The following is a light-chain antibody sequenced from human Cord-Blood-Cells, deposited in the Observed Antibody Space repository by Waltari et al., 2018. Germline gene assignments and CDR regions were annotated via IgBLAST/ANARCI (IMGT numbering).Light chain of an antibody. CDR3: QQYYSTPLT. CDR1: PSVLYSSNNKNY. CDR2: WAS. Sequence: DIVMTQAPDSLAVSLGARATIQCTTSPSVLYSSNNKNYLAWYQQKPGQPPKLLIYWASTRESGVPDRFSGSGSGTDFTLTISSLQAEDVAVYYCQQYYSTPLTFGGGTKVEIK. V-gene: IGKV4-1*01. J-gene: IGKJ4*01.